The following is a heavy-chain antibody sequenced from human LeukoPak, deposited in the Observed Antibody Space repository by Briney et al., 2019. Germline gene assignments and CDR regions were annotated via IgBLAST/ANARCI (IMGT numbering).Heavy chain of an antibody. CDR2: INKDGGEK. J-gene: IGHJ4*02. D-gene: IGHD6-6*01. Sequence: PGGSLRLSCAAFGFTFSSYWMSWVRQAPGKGLEWVANINKDGGEKYYVDSVKGRFTISRDNAKNSLYLQMNSLRAEDTAFYYCAKATYSTSPGYYFDYWGQGTLVTVSS. CDR3: AKATYSTSPGYYFDY. CDR1: GFTFSSYW. V-gene: IGHV3-7*03.